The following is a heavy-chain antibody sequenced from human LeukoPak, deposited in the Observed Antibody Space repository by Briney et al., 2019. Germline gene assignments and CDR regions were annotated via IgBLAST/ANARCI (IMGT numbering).Heavy chain of an antibody. Sequence: IPSETLSLTCTVSGVSISSYYWSWIRQHPGKGLEWIGYIYHSGSTYYNPSLKSRVTISVDTSKNQFSLKLSSVTAADTAVYYCAREGEGVVVHAFDIWGQGTMVTVSS. D-gene: IGHD2-15*01. CDR2: IYHSGST. V-gene: IGHV4-59*06. CDR3: AREGEGVVVHAFDI. CDR1: GVSISSYY. J-gene: IGHJ3*02.